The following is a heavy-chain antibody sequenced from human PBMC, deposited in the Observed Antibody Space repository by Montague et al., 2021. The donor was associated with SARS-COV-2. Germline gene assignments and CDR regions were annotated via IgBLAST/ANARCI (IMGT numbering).Heavy chain of an antibody. V-gene: IGHV3-53*01. J-gene: IGHJ5*02. CDR3: ARMAGGNVSRPFDL. CDR1: GLSVSSNY. CDR2: IYSGVNT. Sequence: SLRLSCAASGLSVSSNYMTWVRQAPGKGLDWVPVIYSGVNTYYADSVRGRFTISRDNSKNILYLQMNRLRVDDTAVYYCARMAGGNVSRPFDLWGQGTLVIVSS. D-gene: IGHD2-15*01.